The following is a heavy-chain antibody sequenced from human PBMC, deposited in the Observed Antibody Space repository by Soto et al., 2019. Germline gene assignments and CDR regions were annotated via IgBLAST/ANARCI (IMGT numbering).Heavy chain of an antibody. D-gene: IGHD5-12*01. Sequence: SETLSLTCPVSGGSISSSYWSWIRQPPGKGLEWIGYIYDSGSTYYNSSLKSRVTMSVDTSKNQFSLNLSSVTAADTAVYYCATGDGYNYGFDYWGQGTLVTVSS. CDR2: IYDSGST. CDR1: GGSISSSY. J-gene: IGHJ4*02. CDR3: ATGDGYNYGFDY. V-gene: IGHV4-59*08.